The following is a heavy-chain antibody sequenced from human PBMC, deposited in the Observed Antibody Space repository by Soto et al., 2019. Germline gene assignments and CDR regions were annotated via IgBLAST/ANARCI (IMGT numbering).Heavy chain of an antibody. CDR2: ISSSSSYI. CDR3: ERDLLEEDAFDI. Sequence: EVQLVESGGGLVKPGGSLRLSCAASGFTFSSYSMNWVRQAPGKGLEWVSSISSSSSYIYYADSVKGRFTISRDNAKNSLYLQMNSLRAEDTAVYYCERDLLEEDAFDIWGQGTMVTVSS. V-gene: IGHV3-21*01. J-gene: IGHJ3*02. D-gene: IGHD1-1*01. CDR1: GFTFSSYS.